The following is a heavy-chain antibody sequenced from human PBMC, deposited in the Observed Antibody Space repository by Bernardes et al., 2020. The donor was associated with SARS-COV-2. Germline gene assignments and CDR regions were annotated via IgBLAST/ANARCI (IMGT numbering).Heavy chain of an antibody. D-gene: IGHD6-6*01. CDR1: GFTFSSYW. V-gene: IGHV3-7*01. CDR3: AREVGSSSSGDYYYYYGMDV. J-gene: IGHJ6*02. Sequence: GGSLRLSCAASGFTFSSYWMSWVRQAPGKGLEWVANIKADGSDKYYVDSVKGRFTISRDNAKNSLYLQMNSLRAEDTAVYYCAREVGSSSSGDYYYYYGMDVWGQGTTVTVSS. CDR2: IKADGSDK.